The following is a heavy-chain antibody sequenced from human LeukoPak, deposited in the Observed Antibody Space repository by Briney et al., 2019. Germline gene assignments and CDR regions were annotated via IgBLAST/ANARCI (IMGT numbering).Heavy chain of an antibody. J-gene: IGHJ1*01. CDR1: GGSGGSFSNHG. Sequence: GASVKVSCKASGGSGGSFSNHGINWVRQAPGQGLEWMGWISAYNGNTNYAQKLQGRVTMTTDTSTSTAYMELRSLRSDDTAVYYCARGPFGGLRYCSSTSCLPEYFQHWGQGTLVTVSS. V-gene: IGHV1-18*01. D-gene: IGHD2-2*01. CDR2: ISAYNGNT. CDR3: ARGPFGGLRYCSSTSCLPEYFQH.